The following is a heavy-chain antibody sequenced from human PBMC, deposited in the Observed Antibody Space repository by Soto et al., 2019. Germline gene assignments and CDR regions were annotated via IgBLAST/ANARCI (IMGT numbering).Heavy chain of an antibody. CDR1: GFTFRNYA. CDR2: IWYDGSNK. CDR3: ARGGADGFYGMDV. J-gene: IGHJ6*02. D-gene: IGHD3-16*01. Sequence: QLQMAESGGDVVQPGGSLRLSCAASGFTFRNYAMHWVRQAPGKGLEWVAVIWYDGSNKYHADSVKGRFTISRDNSKNTVYLQMNSLRAEDTAAYYCARGGADGFYGMDVWGQGTTVTVSS. V-gene: IGHV3-33*01.